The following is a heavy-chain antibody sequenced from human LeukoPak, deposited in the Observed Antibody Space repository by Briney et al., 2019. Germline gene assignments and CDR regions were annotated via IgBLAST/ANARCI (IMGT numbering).Heavy chain of an antibody. CDR2: IYPGDSDT. J-gene: IGHJ4*02. Sequence: GESLKISCKGSGYSFTSYWIGWVRQMPGKGLEWMGIIYPGDSDTRYSPSFQGQVTISADKSISTAYLQWSSLKASDTAMYYCARSYYYGSGILTYYFDYWGQGTLVTVSS. CDR1: GYSFTSYW. D-gene: IGHD3-10*01. CDR3: ARSYYYGSGILTYYFDY. V-gene: IGHV5-51*01.